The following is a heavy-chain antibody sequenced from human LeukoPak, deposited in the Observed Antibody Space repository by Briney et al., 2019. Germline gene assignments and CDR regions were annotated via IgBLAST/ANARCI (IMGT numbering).Heavy chain of an antibody. CDR2: INPNSGGT. Sequence: ASVKVSCKASGYTFTGYYMHWVRQAPGQGLEWMGWINPNSGGTNYAQKFQDRVTMTRDTSISTAYMELSRLRSDDTAVYYCARSDDYGDPYFDYWGQGTLVTVSS. CDR3: ARSDDYGDPYFDY. CDR1: GYTFTGYY. V-gene: IGHV1-2*02. J-gene: IGHJ4*02. D-gene: IGHD4-17*01.